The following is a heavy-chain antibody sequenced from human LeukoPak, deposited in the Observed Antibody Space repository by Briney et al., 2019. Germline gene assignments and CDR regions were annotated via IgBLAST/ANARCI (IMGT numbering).Heavy chain of an antibody. D-gene: IGHD5-18*01. CDR2: ISTSSTTI. Sequence: GGSLRLSCAASGFIFSTYSMSWVRQAPGKGLEWVSYISTSSTTIYYADSVKGRFTISRDNVRNSLYLQMNSLRAEDTAVYYCAREAALVRDFDCWGQGTLVTVSS. J-gene: IGHJ4*02. CDR3: AREAALVRDFDC. CDR1: GFIFSTYS. V-gene: IGHV3-48*01.